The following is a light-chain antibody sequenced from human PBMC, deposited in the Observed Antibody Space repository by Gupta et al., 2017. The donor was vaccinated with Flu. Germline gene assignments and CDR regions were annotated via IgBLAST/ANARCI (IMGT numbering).Light chain of an antibody. CDR2: DAS. Sequence: PASRSSSVGERVTVTCQASQDISNYGNWYQQKPGKAPDLLIYDASKWETGIPARFSGSGSGTHFAFTISSMQPEDFATYYCQQFDDVPRTFGHGTRLEIK. CDR3: QQFDDVPRT. V-gene: IGKV1-33*01. CDR1: QDISNY. J-gene: IGKJ5*01.